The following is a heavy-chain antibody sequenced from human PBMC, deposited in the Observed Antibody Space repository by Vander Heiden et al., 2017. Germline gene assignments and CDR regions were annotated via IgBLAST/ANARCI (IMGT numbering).Heavy chain of an antibody. J-gene: IGHJ4*02. D-gene: IGHD5-12*01. Sequence: VQLVESGGGVVQPGRSLRLSCAASGFTFSSYGMHWVRQAPGKGLEWVAVIWYDGSNKYYADSVKGRFTISRDNSKNTLYLQMNSLRTEDTAVYYCAGVATNYYFDYWGQGTLVTVSS. CDR1: GFTFSSYG. CDR3: AGVATNYYFDY. V-gene: IGHV3-33*01. CDR2: IWYDGSNK.